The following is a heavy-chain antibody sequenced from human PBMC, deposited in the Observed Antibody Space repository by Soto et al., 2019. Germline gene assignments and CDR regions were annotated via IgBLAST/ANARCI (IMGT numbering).Heavy chain of an antibody. CDR2: INHSGST. Sequence: SETLSLTCAVYGGSFSGYYWSWIRQPPGKGLEWIGEINHSGSTNYNPSLKSRVTISVDTSKNQFSLKLSSVTAADTAVYYCARGRYSPSSGYYWGKGTLGTLSS. CDR3: ARGRYSPSSGYY. D-gene: IGHD6-6*01. CDR1: GGSFSGYY. J-gene: IGHJ4*02. V-gene: IGHV4-34*01.